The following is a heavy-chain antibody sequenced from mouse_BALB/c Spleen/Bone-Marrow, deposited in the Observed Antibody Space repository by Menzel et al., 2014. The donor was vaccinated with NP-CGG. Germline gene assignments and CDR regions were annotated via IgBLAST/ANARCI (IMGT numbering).Heavy chain of an antibody. CDR3: ARSTGTWDY. V-gene: IGHV1-9*01. D-gene: IGHD4-1*02. J-gene: IGHJ2*01. CDR1: GYTFSSYW. CDR2: ILPESGST. Sequence: QVQLQQSGAELMKPGASVKISCKATGYTFSSYWIEWVKQRPGHGLEWIGEILPESGSTNYNEKFKGKATFTADTSSNTAYMQLSSPTSEDSAVYYCARSTGTWDYWGQGTTLTASS.